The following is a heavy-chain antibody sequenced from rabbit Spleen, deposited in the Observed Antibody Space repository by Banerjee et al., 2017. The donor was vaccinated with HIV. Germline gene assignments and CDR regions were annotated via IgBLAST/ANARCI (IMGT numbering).Heavy chain of an antibody. CDR1: GFSFSSNDY. V-gene: IGHV1S45*01. CDR3: ARDTATSFSTYGMDL. Sequence: EQLEESGGDLVKPEGSLTLTCKASGFSFSSNDYMCWVRQAPGKGLEWIACTVGGRSTFPYYASWAKGRFTISKASSTTVTLQMTSLTAADTATYFCARDTATSFSTYGMDLWGQGTLVTVS. D-gene: IGHD1-1*01. CDR2: TVGGRSTFP. J-gene: IGHJ6*01.